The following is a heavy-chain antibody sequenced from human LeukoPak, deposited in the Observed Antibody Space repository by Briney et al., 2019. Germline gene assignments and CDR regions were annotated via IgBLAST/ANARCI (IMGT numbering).Heavy chain of an antibody. CDR2: IYYSGST. D-gene: IGHD5-12*01. J-gene: IGHJ4*02. CDR3: ARVDPTDGYSGYYFDY. CDR1: GGSISSGGNY. Sequence: SQTLSLTCTVSGGSISSGGNYWSWIRQYSGKGLEWIGYIYYSGSTYYNPSLKSRVTISVDTSKNQSSLKLSSVTAADTAVYYCARVDPTDGYSGYYFDYWGQGTLVTVSS. V-gene: IGHV4-31*03.